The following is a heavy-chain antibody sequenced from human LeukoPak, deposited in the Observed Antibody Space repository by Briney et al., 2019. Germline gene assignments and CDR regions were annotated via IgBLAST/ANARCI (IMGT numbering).Heavy chain of an antibody. V-gene: IGHV3-30-3*01. Sequence: GGSLRLSCAASGFTFSSYAMHWVRQAPGKGLEWVAVISYDGSNKYYADSVKGRFTISRDNSKNTLYLQMNSLGAEDTAVYYCARDLGQQLFLGENNWFDPWGQGTLVTVSS. J-gene: IGHJ5*02. CDR3: ARDLGQQLFLGENNWFDP. D-gene: IGHD6-13*01. CDR2: ISYDGSNK. CDR1: GFTFSSYA.